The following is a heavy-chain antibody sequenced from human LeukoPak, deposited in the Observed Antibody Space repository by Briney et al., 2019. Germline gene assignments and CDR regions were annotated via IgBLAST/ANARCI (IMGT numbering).Heavy chain of an antibody. V-gene: IGHV3-7*03. J-gene: IGHJ4*02. CDR3: ATSTAAAGTD. D-gene: IGHD6-13*01. Sequence: GGSLRLSCAASGFTFSNLWMSWVREAPGKGLKWVANIKQDGSEKYYVDSVRGRFTISRDNAQNSLYLQMNSLRAEDTAIYYCATSTAAAGTDWGQGTLVTVSS. CDR2: IKQDGSEK. CDR1: GFTFSNLW.